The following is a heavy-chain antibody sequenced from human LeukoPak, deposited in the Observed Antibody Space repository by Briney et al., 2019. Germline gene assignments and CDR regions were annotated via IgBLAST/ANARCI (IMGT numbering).Heavy chain of an antibody. CDR1: GGSISSGGYS. D-gene: IGHD3-10*01. CDR3: AGRGVWFGELDY. CDR2: IYHSGST. V-gene: IGHV4-30-2*01. Sequence: TLSLTCAVSGGSISSGGYSGGWIRQPPGKGLEWIGYIYHSGSTYYNPSLKSRVTISVDRSKNQFSLKLSSVTAADTAVYYCAGRGVWFGELDYWGQGTLVTVSS. J-gene: IGHJ4*02.